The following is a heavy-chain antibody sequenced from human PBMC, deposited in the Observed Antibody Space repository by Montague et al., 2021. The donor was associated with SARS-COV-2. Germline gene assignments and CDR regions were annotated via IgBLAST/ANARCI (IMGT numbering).Heavy chain of an antibody. Sequence: SETLSLTCTVSGGSIDSFYWSWIRQPPGKGLEWIGYIDNSGSTNHNPSLESRVTMSVDTSKNQFSLKLNSVTAADTAVYYCARHGGNDAFDIWGRGTMVTVSS. J-gene: IGHJ3*02. CDR3: ARHGGNDAFDI. CDR1: GGSIDSFY. V-gene: IGHV4-59*01. D-gene: IGHD4-23*01. CDR2: IDNSGST.